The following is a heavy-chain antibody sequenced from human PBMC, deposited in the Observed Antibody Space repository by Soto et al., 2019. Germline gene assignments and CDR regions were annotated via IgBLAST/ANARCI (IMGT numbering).Heavy chain of an antibody. CDR1: GFSLSTSGAG. V-gene: IGHV2-5*01. J-gene: IGHJ4*02. Sequence: QITLKESGPTLVKPTQTLTLTCTFSGFSLSTSGAGVGWNRQPPGKALEWLALIYWNNERRYRPSLSSRLTITRDTSKNQVVLTMTNMDPEDTATYYCARTRRSGTPFAFDSWGQGTLVAVTS. CDR3: ARTRRSGTPFAFDS. CDR2: IYWNNER. D-gene: IGHD1-7*01.